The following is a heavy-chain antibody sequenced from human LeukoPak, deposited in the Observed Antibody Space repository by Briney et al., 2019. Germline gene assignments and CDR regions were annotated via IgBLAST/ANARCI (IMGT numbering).Heavy chain of an antibody. Sequence: ASVKVSCKASGYTFTSYGISWVRQAPGQGLEWMGWISAYNGNTNYAQKLQGRVTMTTDTSTSTAYMELSSLRSEDTAVYYCARDELSTGTETLFDYWGQGTLVTVSS. CDR1: GYTFTSYG. J-gene: IGHJ4*02. CDR2: ISAYNGNT. V-gene: IGHV1-18*01. CDR3: ARDELSTGTETLFDY. D-gene: IGHD1-1*01.